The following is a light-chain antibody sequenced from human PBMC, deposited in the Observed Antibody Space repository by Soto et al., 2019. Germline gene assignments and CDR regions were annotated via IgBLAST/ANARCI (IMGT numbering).Light chain of an antibody. J-gene: IGKJ4*01. CDR3: QQYNTYPLT. V-gene: IGKV1D-16*01. CDR1: QGIATW. CDR2: EAS. Sequence: DIQLTQSPSSLTASIGDRVTITCRASQGIATWLAWYQQQPEKSPNSLIYEASKLQNGVPSRFNGSGSGTDFTLTIASLQPADVATYFCQQYNTYPLTFGGGTRVEI.